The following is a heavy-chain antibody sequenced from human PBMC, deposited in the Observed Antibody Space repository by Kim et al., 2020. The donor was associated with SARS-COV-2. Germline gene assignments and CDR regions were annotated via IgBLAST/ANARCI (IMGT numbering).Heavy chain of an antibody. J-gene: IGHJ3*02. CDR1: GASISSSNW. V-gene: IGHV4-4*02. CDR2: IYRSGNT. Sequence: SETLSLTCAVSGASISSSNWWSWVRQPPGKGLEWIGEIYRSGNTNYNPSLKSRVTISVDKSKNQFSLRLSSVTAADTAVYFCAREYCSGSTCYGAFDIWG. CDR3: AREYCSGSTCYGAFDI. D-gene: IGHD2-15*01.